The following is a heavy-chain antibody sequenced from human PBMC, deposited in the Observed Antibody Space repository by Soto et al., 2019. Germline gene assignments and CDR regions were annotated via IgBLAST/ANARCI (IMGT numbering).Heavy chain of an antibody. D-gene: IGHD3-22*01. CDR3: ATWANYYDSSDYGMDV. V-gene: IGHV1-24*01. CDR2: FDPEDGET. J-gene: IGHJ6*02. Sequence: ASVKVSCKVSGYTLTELSMHWVRQAPGKGLEWMGGFDPEDGETIYAQKFQGRVTMTEDTSTDTAYMELSSLRSEDTAVYYCATWANYYDSSDYGMDVWGQGTTVTVSS. CDR1: GYTLTELS.